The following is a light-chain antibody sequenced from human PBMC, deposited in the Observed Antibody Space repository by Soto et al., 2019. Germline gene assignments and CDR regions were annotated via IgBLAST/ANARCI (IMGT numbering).Light chain of an antibody. V-gene: IGKV3-11*01. CDR1: QSVSTY. Sequence: EILLTQSPATLSLSPGERATLSCRASQSVSTYLAWFQQKPGQAPRLLIYDASNRATGNPARFSGSGSGTDFTLTISSLEPEDFAVYYCQQRSNWPYTFGQGTKLEIK. CDR3: QQRSNWPYT. CDR2: DAS. J-gene: IGKJ2*01.